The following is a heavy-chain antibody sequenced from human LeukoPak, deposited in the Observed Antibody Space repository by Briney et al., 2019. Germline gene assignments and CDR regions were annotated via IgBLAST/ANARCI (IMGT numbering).Heavy chain of an antibody. CDR3: AREVWWTYSSGPDYFDY. CDR1: GYTFTRYG. V-gene: IGHV1-18*04. Sequence: GASVKVSCTASGYTFTRYGISWVRQAPGQGLEWMGWISAYNGNTNYAQKVQGRVTMTTDTSTSTAYMELRSLRSDDTAVYYCAREVWWTYSSGPDYFDYWGLGTLVTVSS. D-gene: IGHD6-19*01. J-gene: IGHJ4*02. CDR2: ISAYNGNT.